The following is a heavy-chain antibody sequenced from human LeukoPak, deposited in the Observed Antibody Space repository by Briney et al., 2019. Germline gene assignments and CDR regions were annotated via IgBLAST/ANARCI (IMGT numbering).Heavy chain of an antibody. Sequence: PSETLSLTCTVSGASISSYYWSWIRQPAGKGLEWIGRIYTSGSTNYNPSLKSRVTMSVDTSKNQFSLKLSSVTAADTAVYYCATGTPRWYEDAFDIWGQGTMVTVSS. V-gene: IGHV4-4*07. CDR2: IYTSGST. CDR3: ATGTPRWYEDAFDI. CDR1: GASISSYY. J-gene: IGHJ3*02. D-gene: IGHD6-13*01.